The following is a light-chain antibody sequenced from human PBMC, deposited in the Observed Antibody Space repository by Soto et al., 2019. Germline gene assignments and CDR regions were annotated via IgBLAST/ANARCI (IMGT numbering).Light chain of an antibody. Sequence: DIQMTQSPSSLSASVGDEVTITCRASHTIMTYLNWYQLKPGKPPRLLIYAASSLQSGVPSRFSGSGSGTDFTLTINSLLPEDFATYSCQQSYNSPQTFGQGTKVDIK. CDR2: AAS. V-gene: IGKV1-39*01. CDR3: QQSYNSPQT. J-gene: IGKJ1*01. CDR1: HTIMTY.